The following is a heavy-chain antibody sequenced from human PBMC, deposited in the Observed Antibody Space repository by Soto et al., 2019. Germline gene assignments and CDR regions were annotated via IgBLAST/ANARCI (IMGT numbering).Heavy chain of an antibody. D-gene: IGHD6-13*01. Sequence: PSETLSLTCAVYGGSFSGYYWSWIRQPPGKGLEWIGEINHSGSTNYNPSLESRVTISVDTSKNQFSLKLSSVTAADTAVYYCARVRGAAAGTPPQFDPWGQGTLVTVSS. V-gene: IGHV4-34*01. CDR2: INHSGST. CDR3: ARVRGAAAGTPPQFDP. J-gene: IGHJ5*02. CDR1: GGSFSGYY.